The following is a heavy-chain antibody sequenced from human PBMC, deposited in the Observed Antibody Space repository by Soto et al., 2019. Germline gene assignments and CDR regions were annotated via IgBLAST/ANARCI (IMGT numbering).Heavy chain of an antibody. D-gene: IGHD1-26*01. Sequence: LRLSCAASGFIFSDYEMNWVRQAPGKGLEWVSYISGSGLTSYYADSVKGRFTISRDNAKNSLYLQMNSLRAEDTAVYYCARGPYRNTYNWFDTWGQGTLVTVSS. CDR2: ISGSGLTS. V-gene: IGHV3-48*03. CDR1: GFIFSDYE. J-gene: IGHJ5*02. CDR3: ARGPYRNTYNWFDT.